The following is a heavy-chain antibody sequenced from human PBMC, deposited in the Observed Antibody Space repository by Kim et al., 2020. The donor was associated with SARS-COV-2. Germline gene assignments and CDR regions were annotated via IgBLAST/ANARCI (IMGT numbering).Heavy chain of an antibody. J-gene: IGHJ3*02. CDR3: ARDMGTVVTPDAFDI. V-gene: IGHV3-48*02. Sequence: DSVKGRFTISRDNAKNSLYLQMNSLRDEETAVYYCARDMGTVVTPDAFDIWGQGTMVTVSS. D-gene: IGHD2-21*02.